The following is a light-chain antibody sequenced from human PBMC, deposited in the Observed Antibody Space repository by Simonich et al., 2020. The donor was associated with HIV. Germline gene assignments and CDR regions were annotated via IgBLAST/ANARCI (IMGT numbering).Light chain of an antibody. CDR2: NTI. CDR3: VLYMSSGTVI. J-gene: IGLJ2*01. CDR1: SGSVSSGYY. Sequence: QTVVTQEPSFSVSPGGTVTLTCALSSGSVSSGYYPSWYHQTPGQAPRTLIYNTIMRSSGVPDRFSGSILGNKAALSITGAQADDESDYYCVLYMSSGTVIFGGGTKLTVL. V-gene: IGLV8-61*01.